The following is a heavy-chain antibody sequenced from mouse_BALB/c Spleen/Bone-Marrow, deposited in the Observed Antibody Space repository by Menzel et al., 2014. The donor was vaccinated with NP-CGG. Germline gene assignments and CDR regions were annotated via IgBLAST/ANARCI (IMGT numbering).Heavy chain of an antibody. J-gene: IGHJ1*01. CDR2: ISSGGSYT. Sequence: EVQGVESGGGLVKPGGSLKLSCAASGFTFSSYAMSWVRQTPDKRLEWVATISSGGSYTYYPDSVKGRFTISRDNAKNTLYLQMSSLRSEDTAMYYCARGGGYDWYFDVWGAGTTVTVSS. D-gene: IGHD2-2*01. V-gene: IGHV5-9-3*01. CDR3: ARGGGYDWYFDV. CDR1: GFTFSSYA.